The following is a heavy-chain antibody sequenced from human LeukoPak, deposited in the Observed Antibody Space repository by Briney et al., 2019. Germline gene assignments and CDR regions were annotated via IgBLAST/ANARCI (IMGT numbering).Heavy chain of an antibody. CDR1: GYTFTSYG. CDR2: ISAYNGNT. D-gene: IGHD3-10*01. Sequence: ASVKVSCKASGYTFTSYGISWVRQAPGQGVEWMGWISAYNGNTNYAQKLQGRVTMTTDTSTSTASMELRSLRSDDTAVYYCARPTMVRGVIIRGYYFDYWGQGTLVTVSS. V-gene: IGHV1-18*01. J-gene: IGHJ4*02. CDR3: ARPTMVRGVIIRGYYFDY.